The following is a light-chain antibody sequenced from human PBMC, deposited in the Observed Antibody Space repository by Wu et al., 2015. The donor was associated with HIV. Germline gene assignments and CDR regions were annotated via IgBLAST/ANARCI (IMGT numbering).Light chain of an antibody. Sequence: EIVMTQSPAALSVSPGERATLSCRVSQNVSSNLAWYQQKPGQTLRLLIYGASTRATGIPARFSGSGSGTEFTLTISSLQSEDLAVYYCQQYNNWLWTFGQGTKVEIK. J-gene: IGKJ1*01. CDR1: QNVSSN. V-gene: IGKV3-15*01. CDR3: QQYNNWLWT. CDR2: GAS.